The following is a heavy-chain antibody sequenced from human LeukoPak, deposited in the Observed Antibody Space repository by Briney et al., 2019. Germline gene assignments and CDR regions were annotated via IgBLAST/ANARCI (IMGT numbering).Heavy chain of an antibody. D-gene: IGHD5-18*01. Sequence: SVKVSCKASGFSFTNSAVQWVRHARGQRLEWIGSIVVSSGNTIYEQKFQERVTITRDMSTSKAYIEQSSLRSEDTAVYYCAAAYIGGAMVTNAFDIWGQGTMVTVSS. J-gene: IGHJ3*02. CDR3: AAAYIGGAMVTNAFDI. CDR2: IVVSSGNT. V-gene: IGHV1-58*01. CDR1: GFSFTNSA.